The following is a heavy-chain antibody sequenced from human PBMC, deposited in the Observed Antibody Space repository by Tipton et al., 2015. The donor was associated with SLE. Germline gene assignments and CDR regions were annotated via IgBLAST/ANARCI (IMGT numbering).Heavy chain of an antibody. D-gene: IGHD4-17*01. CDR2: IYHTGST. V-gene: IGHV4-30-2*01. Sequence: LRLSCTVSGGSISSGASSWSWIRQPPGKGLEWMGYIYHTGSTYNNPSLKSRVIISVDTSKNQFSLNLSSVTAADTAVYFCARGREGVTTSDFDYWGQGTLVTVSS. CDR1: GGSISSGASS. J-gene: IGHJ4*02. CDR3: ARGREGVTTSDFDY.